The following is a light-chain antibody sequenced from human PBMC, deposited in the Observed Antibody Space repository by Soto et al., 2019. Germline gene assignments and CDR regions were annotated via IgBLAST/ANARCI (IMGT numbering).Light chain of an antibody. CDR1: QSISSS. CDR3: QQSYSTPWT. V-gene: IGKV1-39*01. CDR2: AAS. Sequence: DIQMAQSPSSLSASVGDRVTITCRASQSISSSLNWYQQTPGKAPKLLIYAASSLQSGVPSRFSGSASGTDFTLTISSLQPEDFATYFCQQSYSTPWTFGQGTKVDFK. J-gene: IGKJ1*01.